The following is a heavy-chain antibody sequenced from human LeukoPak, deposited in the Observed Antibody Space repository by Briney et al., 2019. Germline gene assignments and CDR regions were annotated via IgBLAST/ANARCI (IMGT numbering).Heavy chain of an antibody. J-gene: IGHJ6*03. CDR2: IYHSGST. Sequence: SETLSLTCTVSGYSISSGYYWGWIRQPPGKGLEWIGSIYHSGSTYYNPSLKSRVTISVDTSKNQFSLKLSSVTAADTAVYYCARSGIAAAGFDYYYYYMDVWGKGTTVTVSS. CDR1: GYSISSGYY. D-gene: IGHD6-13*01. CDR3: ARSGIAAAGFDYYYYYMDV. V-gene: IGHV4-38-2*02.